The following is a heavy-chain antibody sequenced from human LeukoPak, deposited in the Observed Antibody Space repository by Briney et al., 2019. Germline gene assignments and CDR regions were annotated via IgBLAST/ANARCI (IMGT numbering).Heavy chain of an antibody. CDR1: GGTFSSYA. D-gene: IGHD2-2*01. J-gene: IGHJ4*02. V-gene: IGHV1-69*05. Sequence: SVKVSCKASGGTFSSYAISWVRQAPGQGLEWMGGIIPIFGTANYAQKFQGRVTITTDESTSTAYMELSSLRSEDTAVYYCARVGYCSSTSCHQTIFGYWGQGTLVTVSS. CDR3: ARVGYCSSTSCHQTIFGY. CDR2: IIPIFGTA.